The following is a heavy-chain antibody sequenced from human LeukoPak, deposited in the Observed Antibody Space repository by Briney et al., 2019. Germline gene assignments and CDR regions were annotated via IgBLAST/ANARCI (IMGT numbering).Heavy chain of an antibody. J-gene: IGHJ4*02. CDR1: GFTFSSYA. CDR2: ISGSGDST. CDR3: AKGRVFDY. Sequence: AGGSLRLSCAASGFTFSSYAISWVRQAPGKGLEWVSVISGSGDSTYYADSVKGRFTISRDNSKNTLYLQMNSLRVEDTAVYYCAKGRVFDYWGQGTLVTVSS. D-gene: IGHD3-10*01. V-gene: IGHV3-23*01.